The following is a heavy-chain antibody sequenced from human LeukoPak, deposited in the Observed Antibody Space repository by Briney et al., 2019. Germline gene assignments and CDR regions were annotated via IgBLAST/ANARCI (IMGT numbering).Heavy chain of an antibody. CDR3: ARAGADSSGYGNWFDP. D-gene: IGHD3-22*01. Sequence: SETLSLTCTVSGGSISNYYWSWIRQPPGKGLEWIGYIYYSGSTNYNPSLKSRVTISVDTSKNQFSLKLSSVTAADTAVYYCARAGADSSGYGNWFDPWGQGTLVTVSS. J-gene: IGHJ5*02. CDR1: GGSISNYY. V-gene: IGHV4-59*01. CDR2: IYYSGST.